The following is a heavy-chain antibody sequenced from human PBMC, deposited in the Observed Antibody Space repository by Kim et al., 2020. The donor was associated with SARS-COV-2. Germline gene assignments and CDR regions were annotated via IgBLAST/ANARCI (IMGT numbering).Heavy chain of an antibody. V-gene: IGHV3-23*01. Sequence: YNADDVKGRFTICRDNSKNTLYLQMNSLRGEDTALYYCAKGSLGAFDIWGQGTMVTVSS. J-gene: IGHJ3*02. D-gene: IGHD3-10*01. CDR3: AKGSLGAFDI.